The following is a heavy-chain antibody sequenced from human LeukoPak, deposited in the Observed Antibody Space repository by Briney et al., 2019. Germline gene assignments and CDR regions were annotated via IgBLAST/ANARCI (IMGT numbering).Heavy chain of an antibody. CDR1: GFTFSSYA. J-gene: IGHJ4*02. V-gene: IGHV3-64*01. D-gene: IGHD6-13*01. Sequence: GGSLRLSCAASGFTFSSYAMHWVRQAPGKGLEYVSAISSNGGSTYYANSVKGRFTISRDNSKNTLYLQMGSLRAEDMAVYYCARAESSSWYFSYWGQGTLVTVSS. CDR2: ISSNGGST. CDR3: ARAESSSWYFSY.